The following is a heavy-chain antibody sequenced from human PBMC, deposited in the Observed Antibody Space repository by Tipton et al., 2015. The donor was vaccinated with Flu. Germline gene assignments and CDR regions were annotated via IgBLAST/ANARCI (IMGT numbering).Heavy chain of an antibody. J-gene: IGHJ6*02. D-gene: IGHD2-15*01. CDR2: TYYRSKWYN. CDR1: GDSVSSNSAA. CDR3: ARDRDIVVVVAATDPSYYYGMDV. Sequence: LVKPTQTLSFTCAISGDSVSSNSAAWNWIRQSPSRGLEWLGRTYYRSKWYNDYAVSVKSRITINPDTSKNQFSLQLNSVTPEDTAVYYCARDRDIVVVVAATDPSYYYGMDVWGQGTTVTVSS. V-gene: IGHV6-1*01.